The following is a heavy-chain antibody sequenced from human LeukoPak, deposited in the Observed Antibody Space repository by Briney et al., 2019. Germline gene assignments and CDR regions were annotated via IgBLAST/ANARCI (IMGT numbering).Heavy chain of an antibody. V-gene: IGHV3-7*01. CDR3: ARPDGY. J-gene: IGHJ4*02. CDR1: GFTFSSYA. Sequence: GGSLRLSCAASGFTFSSYAMSWVRQAPGKGLEWVANIKQDGSEKYYVDSVKGRFTISRDNAKNSLYLQMNSLRAEDTAVYYCARPDGYWGQGTLVTVSS. CDR2: IKQDGSEK.